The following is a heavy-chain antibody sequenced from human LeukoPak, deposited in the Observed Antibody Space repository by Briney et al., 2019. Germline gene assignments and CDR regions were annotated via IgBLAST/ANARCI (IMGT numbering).Heavy chain of an antibody. Sequence: GGTLRLSCAASGFTFSSYWMHWVRQAPGKGLVWVSRIYSDGSSTSYADSVKGRFTISRDNAKNTLYLQMNSRRAEDTAVYYCAARGLYSSSPFDYWGQGTLVTVSS. CDR1: GFTFSSYW. J-gene: IGHJ4*02. D-gene: IGHD6-13*01. V-gene: IGHV3-74*01. CDR3: AARGLYSSSPFDY. CDR2: IYSDGSST.